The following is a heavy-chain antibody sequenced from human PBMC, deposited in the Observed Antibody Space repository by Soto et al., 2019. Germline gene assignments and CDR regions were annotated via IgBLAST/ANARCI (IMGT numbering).Heavy chain of an antibody. D-gene: IGHD6-6*01. CDR3: AIVWQLVGYFYYFMDF. CDR1: GYTFTNYG. J-gene: IGHJ6*03. V-gene: IGHV1-18*01. Sequence: GASVKVSCKASGYTFTNYGITWVRQAPGQGLEWMGWISAYNGDTHYTQRLQGRVTMTTDTSTSTAYMELRGLRSDDTAVYYCAIVWQLVGYFYYFMDFWGKGTTVTXSS. CDR2: ISAYNGDT.